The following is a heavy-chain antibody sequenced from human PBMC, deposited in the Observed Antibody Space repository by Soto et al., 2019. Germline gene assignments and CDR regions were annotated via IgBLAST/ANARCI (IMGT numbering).Heavy chain of an antibody. D-gene: IGHD6-19*01. CDR2: IWYDGSNK. J-gene: IGHJ4*02. CDR1: GFTFSSYG. V-gene: IGHV3-33*01. CDR3: ARGSYSSGWYYLPGESFDY. Sequence: GGSLRLSCAASGFTFSSYGMHWVRQAPGKGLEWVAVIWYDGSNKYYADSVKGRFTISRDNSKNTLYLQMNSLKAEDTAVYYCARGSYSSGWYYLPGESFDYWGQGTLVTVSS.